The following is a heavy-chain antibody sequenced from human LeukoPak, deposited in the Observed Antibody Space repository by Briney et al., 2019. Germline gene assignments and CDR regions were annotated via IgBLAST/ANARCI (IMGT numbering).Heavy chain of an antibody. CDR1: GGTFSSYA. D-gene: IGHD1-1*01. V-gene: IGHV1-69*06. Sequence: SVKVSCKASGGTFSSYAISWVRQAPGQGLEWMGGIIPIFGTANYAQKFRGRVTINADKSTRTAYMELSSLRSEDAAVYYCARVPSWKGYMDVWGKGTTVTVSS. CDR2: IIPIFGTA. CDR3: ARVPSWKGYMDV. J-gene: IGHJ6*03.